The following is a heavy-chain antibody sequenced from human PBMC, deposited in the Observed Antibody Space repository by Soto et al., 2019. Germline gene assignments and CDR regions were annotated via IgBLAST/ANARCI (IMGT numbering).Heavy chain of an antibody. V-gene: IGHV4-39*01. CDR1: GGSTSSSSYY. CDR2: IYYSGST. CDR3: ARQVPAAIRLGWFDP. D-gene: IGHD2-2*02. J-gene: IGHJ5*02. Sequence: SETLSLTCTVSGGSTSSSSYYWGWIRQPPGKGLEWIGSIYYSGSTYYNPSLKSRVTISVDTSKNQFSLKLSSVTAADTAVYYCARQVPAAIRLGWFDPWGQGTLVTVSS.